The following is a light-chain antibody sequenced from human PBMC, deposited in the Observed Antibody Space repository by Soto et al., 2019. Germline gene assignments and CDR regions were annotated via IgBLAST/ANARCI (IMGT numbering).Light chain of an antibody. V-gene: IGKV3-20*01. Sequence: EIVLTQYPGTLSLSPGERATLSCRASQSVSSIYLAWYQQKPGQAPRLLIYGASSRATGIPDRFSGSGSGTDFTLTVSRLEPEDFAVYYCQHYGSSRWTFGQGIKVEI. CDR1: QSVSSIY. J-gene: IGKJ1*01. CDR3: QHYGSSRWT. CDR2: GAS.